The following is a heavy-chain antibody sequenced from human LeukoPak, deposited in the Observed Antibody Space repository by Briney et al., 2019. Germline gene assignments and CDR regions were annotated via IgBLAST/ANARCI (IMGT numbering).Heavy chain of an antibody. J-gene: IGHJ4*02. D-gene: IGHD6-19*01. CDR1: GGSFSGYY. Sequence: PSETLSLTCAVYGGSFSGYYWSWIRQPPGKGLEWIGEINHSGSTNYNPSLKSRVTISVDTSKNQSSLKLSSVTTADTAVYYCARERRGHIAVASPYYFDYWGQGTLVTVSS. CDR3: ARERRGHIAVASPYYFDY. V-gene: IGHV4-34*01. CDR2: INHSGST.